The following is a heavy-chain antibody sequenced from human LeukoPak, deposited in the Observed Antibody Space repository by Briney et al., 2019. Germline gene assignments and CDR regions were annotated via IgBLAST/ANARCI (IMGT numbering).Heavy chain of an antibody. Sequence: GGSLRLSCAASGFTFNNYYMSWIRQAPGKGLEWVSYISSTGRTIYYADSVKGRFTISRDNAKNSMYLQMNSLRAEDTAVYYCAKNATTEQLVQFDYWGQGTLVTVSS. CDR2: ISSTGRTI. CDR3: AKNATTEQLVQFDY. D-gene: IGHD6-13*01. V-gene: IGHV3-11*01. J-gene: IGHJ4*02. CDR1: GFTFNNYY.